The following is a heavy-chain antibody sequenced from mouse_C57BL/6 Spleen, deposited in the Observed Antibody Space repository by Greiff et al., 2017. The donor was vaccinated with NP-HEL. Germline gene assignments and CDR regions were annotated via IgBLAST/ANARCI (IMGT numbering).Heavy chain of an antibody. CDR2: ISSGGSYT. V-gene: IGHV5-6*02. Sequence: DVKLVESGGDLVKPGGSLKLSCAASGFTFSSYGMSWVRQTPDKRLEWVATISSGGSYTYYPDSVKGRFTISRDNAKNTLYLQMSSLKSEDTAMYYCARHEATVVFDYWGQGTTLTVSS. D-gene: IGHD1-1*01. CDR1: GFTFSSYG. CDR3: ARHEATVVFDY. J-gene: IGHJ2*01.